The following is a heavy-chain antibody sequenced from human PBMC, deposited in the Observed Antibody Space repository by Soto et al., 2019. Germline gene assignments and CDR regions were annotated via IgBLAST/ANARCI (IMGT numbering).Heavy chain of an antibody. CDR2: ISGSGGST. CDR3: ARRTVGWYFDL. Sequence: SLRLSCAASGFTFSIYAMNWVRQAPGKGLEWVSVISGSGGSTYYADSVKGRFTISRDNSKNTLYLQMNSLRAEDTAVYYCARRTVGWYFDLWGRGTLGTGSS. V-gene: IGHV3-23*01. J-gene: IGHJ2*01. D-gene: IGHD4-17*01. CDR1: GFTFSIYA.